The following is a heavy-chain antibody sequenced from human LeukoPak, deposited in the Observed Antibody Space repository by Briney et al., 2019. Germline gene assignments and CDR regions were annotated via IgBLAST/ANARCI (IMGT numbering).Heavy chain of an antibody. CDR2: ISSDGINK. CDR1: GFTFKSYR. CDR3: AREFGGGWQDH. D-gene: IGHD6-19*01. Sequence: AGGSLRLSCEASGFTFKSYRFHWVRQAPGKGLEWVAVISSDGINKYYADSVKGRFIISRDDSKNTLYLQMNSLRVEDTAVYYCAREFGGGWQDHWGQGTPVSVSS. J-gene: IGHJ4*02. V-gene: IGHV3-30*03.